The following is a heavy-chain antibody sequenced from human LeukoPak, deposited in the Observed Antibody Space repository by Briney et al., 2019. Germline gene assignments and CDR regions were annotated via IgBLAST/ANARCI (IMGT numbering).Heavy chain of an antibody. J-gene: IGHJ6*02. CDR2: IYYSGST. Sequence: SETLSLTCTVSGGSISSCYWSWIRQPPGKGLEWIGYIYYSGSTNYNPSLKSRVTISVDTSKNQFSLKLSSVTAADTAVYYCARGSVVTSLNYYYGMDVWGQGTTVTVSS. V-gene: IGHV4-59*01. CDR3: ARGSVVTSLNYYYGMDV. CDR1: GGSISSCY. D-gene: IGHD4-23*01.